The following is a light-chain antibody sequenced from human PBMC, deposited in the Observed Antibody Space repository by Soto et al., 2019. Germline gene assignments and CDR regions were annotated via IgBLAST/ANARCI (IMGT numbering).Light chain of an antibody. CDR2: TAS. V-gene: IGKV1-39*01. J-gene: IGKJ5*01. Sequence: DIQMTQPPSSLSASVGDTVTITCRASQSINSHLNWYQQKPGKAPNLLIYTASSLQSGVQSRFSGSGSGTDFTLTIRSLQPEDFATYYCKQSYSTPITFGQGTRLEIK. CDR1: QSINSH. CDR3: KQSYSTPIT.